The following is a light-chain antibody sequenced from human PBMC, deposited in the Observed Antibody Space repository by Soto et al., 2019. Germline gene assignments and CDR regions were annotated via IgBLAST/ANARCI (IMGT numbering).Light chain of an antibody. V-gene: IGKV3-11*01. J-gene: IGKJ1*01. CDR1: QSVSSY. Sequence: EIVLTQSPVTPSLSPGERATLSCRASQSVSSYLAWYQQKPGQAPRLLIYGASTRATGIPARFSGSGSGTDFTLTISSLEPEDFAVYYCQQRSNWPPWTFGQGTKVDIK. CDR2: GAS. CDR3: QQRSNWPPWT.